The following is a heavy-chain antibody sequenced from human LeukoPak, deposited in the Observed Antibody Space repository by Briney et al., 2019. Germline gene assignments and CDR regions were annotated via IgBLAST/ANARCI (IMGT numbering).Heavy chain of an antibody. CDR1: GFTFSSYS. J-gene: IGHJ4*02. D-gene: IGHD2-2*01. V-gene: IGHV3-21*01. CDR3: ARDVLGYCSSTSCYDPFPFDY. Sequence: GGSLRLSCAASGFTFSSYSMNWVRQAPGKGLEWVSSISSSSSYLYSADSVKGRFTISRDNAKNSLYLQMNSLRAEDTAVYYCARDVLGYCSSTSCYDPFPFDYWGQGTLVTVSS. CDR2: ISSSSSYL.